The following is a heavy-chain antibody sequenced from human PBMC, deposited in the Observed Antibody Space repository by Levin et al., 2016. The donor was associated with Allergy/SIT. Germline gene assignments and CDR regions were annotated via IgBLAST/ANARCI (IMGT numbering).Heavy chain of an antibody. J-gene: IGHJ3*02. V-gene: IGHV3-23*01. CDR1: GFTFSSYA. CDR3: AKSPWGPQSAFDI. CDR2: ISGSGGST. D-gene: IGHD3-16*01. Sequence: GESLKISCAASGFTFSSYAMSWVRQAPGKGLEWVSAISGSGGSTYYADSVKGRFTISRDNSKNTLYLQMNSLRAEDTAVYYCAKSPWGPQSAFDIWGQGTMVTVSS.